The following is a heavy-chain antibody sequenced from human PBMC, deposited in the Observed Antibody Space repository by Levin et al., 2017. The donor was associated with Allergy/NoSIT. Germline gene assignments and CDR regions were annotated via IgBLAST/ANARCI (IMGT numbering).Heavy chain of an antibody. J-gene: IGHJ4*02. V-gene: IGHV4-30-2*01. CDR2: IYHSGST. D-gene: IGHD2-15*01. CDR3: ARGRLQGGVYFDY. CDR1: GGSISSGGYS. Sequence: SETLSLTCAVSGGSISSGGYSWSWIRQPPGKGLEWIGYIYHSGSTYYNPSLKSRVTISVDRSKNQFSLKLSSVTAADTAVYYCARGRLQGGVYFDYWGQGTLVTVSS.